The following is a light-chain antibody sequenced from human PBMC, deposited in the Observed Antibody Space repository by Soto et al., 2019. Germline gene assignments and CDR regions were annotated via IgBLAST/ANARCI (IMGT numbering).Light chain of an antibody. CDR1: GSNIGSDF. CDR3: AAWDHSLSGWM. CDR2: RNN. V-gene: IGLV1-47*01. J-gene: IGLJ3*02. Sequence: QSVLTQPPSASATPGQRVTISCSGSGSNIGSDFVFWYQQLPGTAPKLLIYRNNQRPSGVPDRFSGSKSGTSASLAISGLRSEDEADYYCAAWDHSLSGWMIGGGTKLTVL.